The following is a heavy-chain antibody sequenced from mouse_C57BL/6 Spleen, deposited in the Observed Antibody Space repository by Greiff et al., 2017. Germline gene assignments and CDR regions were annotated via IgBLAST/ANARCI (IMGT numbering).Heavy chain of an antibody. CDR2: IDPSDSYT. CDR3: AAYGYDEGYYAMDY. Sequence: QVQLQQPGAELVMPGASVKLSCKASGYTFTSYWMHWVKQRPGQGLEWIGEIDPSDSYTNYNQKFKGKSTLTVDKSSSTAYMQLSSLTSEDSAVYYCAAYGYDEGYYAMDYWGQGTSVTVSS. V-gene: IGHV1-69*01. D-gene: IGHD2-2*01. J-gene: IGHJ4*01. CDR1: GYTFTSYW.